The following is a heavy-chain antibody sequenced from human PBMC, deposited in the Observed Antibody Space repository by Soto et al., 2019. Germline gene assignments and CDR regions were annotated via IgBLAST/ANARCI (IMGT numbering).Heavy chain of an antibody. V-gene: IGHV3-30*18. Sequence: QVQLVESGGGVVQPGRSLRLSCAASGFTFSSYGMHWVRQAPGKGLEWVAVISYDGSNKYYADSVKGRFTISRDNSKNTLYLQMNSLRAEDTAVYYCANESGLPGTYYYYGMDVWGQGTTVTVSS. J-gene: IGHJ6*02. CDR1: GFTFSSYG. CDR3: ANESGLPGTYYYYGMDV. CDR2: ISYDGSNK. D-gene: IGHD6-25*01.